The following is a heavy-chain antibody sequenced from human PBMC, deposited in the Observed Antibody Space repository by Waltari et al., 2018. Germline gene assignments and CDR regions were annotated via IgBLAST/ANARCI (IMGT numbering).Heavy chain of an antibody. CDR1: GYTFTGYY. Sequence: QVQLVQSGAEVKKPGASVKVSCKASGYTFTGYYMHWVRQAPGQGLEWMGRINPNRGGTNYAQKFQGRVTMTRDTSISTAYMELSRLRSDDTAVYYCASAERPYDAFDIWGQGTMVTVSS. CDR3: ASAERPYDAFDI. CDR2: INPNRGGT. D-gene: IGHD1-1*01. J-gene: IGHJ3*02. V-gene: IGHV1-2*06.